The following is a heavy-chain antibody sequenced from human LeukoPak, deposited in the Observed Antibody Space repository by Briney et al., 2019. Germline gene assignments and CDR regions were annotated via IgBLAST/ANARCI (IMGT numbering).Heavy chain of an antibody. D-gene: IGHD3-9*01. J-gene: IGHJ4*02. CDR3: ARGPDYDILADYFDY. Sequence: GGSLRLSCAASGFTFSSYGMHWVRQAPGKGLEWVAVISYDGSNKYYADSVKGRFTISRDNSKNTLFLQMNSLRPEDTAVYYCARGPDYDILADYFDYWGQGTLVTVSS. V-gene: IGHV3-30*03. CDR2: ISYDGSNK. CDR1: GFTFSSYG.